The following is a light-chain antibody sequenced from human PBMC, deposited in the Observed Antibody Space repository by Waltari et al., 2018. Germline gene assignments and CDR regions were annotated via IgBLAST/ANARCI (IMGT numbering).Light chain of an antibody. Sequence: EIVLTQSPGTLSLSPGERATLSCRASQRVSSSYLGWYQQKPGPAPRLLIYGASRRATGIPDRFRGRGSGTDFTLTISRLEPEDFAVYYCQQYGSSPRTFGQGTKVEIK. V-gene: IGKV3-20*01. J-gene: IGKJ1*01. CDR1: QRVSSSY. CDR3: QQYGSSPRT. CDR2: GAS.